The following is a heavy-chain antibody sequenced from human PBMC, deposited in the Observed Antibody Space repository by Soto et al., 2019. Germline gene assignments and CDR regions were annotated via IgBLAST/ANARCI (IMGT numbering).Heavy chain of an antibody. Sequence: ASVKVSCKASGYTFTSYGISWVRQAPGQGLEWMGWISAYNGNTNYAQKLQGRVTMTTDTSTGTAYMELRSLRSDDTAVYYCARAYCSSTSCYFAYWGQGTLVTVSS. CDR2: ISAYNGNT. CDR3: ARAYCSSTSCYFAY. CDR1: GYTFTSYG. J-gene: IGHJ4*02. D-gene: IGHD2-2*01. V-gene: IGHV1-18*01.